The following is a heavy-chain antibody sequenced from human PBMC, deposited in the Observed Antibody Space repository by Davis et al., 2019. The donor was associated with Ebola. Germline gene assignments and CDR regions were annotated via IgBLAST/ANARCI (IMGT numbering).Heavy chain of an antibody. J-gene: IGHJ6*02. V-gene: IGHV1-18*01. D-gene: IGHD5-12*01. CDR3: ARGYAGFYYYGMDV. CDR2: ISAYNGNT. CDR1: GYTFTSYG. Sequence: ASVKVSCKASGYTFTSYGISWVRQAPGQGLEWMGWISAYNGNTNYAQKLQGRVTMTTDTSTSTAYMELRSLRSEDTAVYYCARGYAGFYYYGMDVWGQGTTVTVSS.